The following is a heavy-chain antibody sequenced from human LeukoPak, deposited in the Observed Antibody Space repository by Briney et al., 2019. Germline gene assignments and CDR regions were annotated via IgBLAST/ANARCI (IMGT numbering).Heavy chain of an antibody. J-gene: IGHJ5*02. V-gene: IGHV4-59*01. D-gene: IGHD2-15*01. CDR1: GASISTYY. CDR3: ARVDGGYCSGASCYANRFDP. Sequence: SETLSVTCTVSGASISTYYWSWIRQAPGKRLEWIAYMYYRGSPNYNPSLRSRVTMSVDTSEKQFSLKLSSVTAADTAVYYCARVDGGYCSGASCYANRFDPWGQGTLATVSS. CDR2: MYYRGSP.